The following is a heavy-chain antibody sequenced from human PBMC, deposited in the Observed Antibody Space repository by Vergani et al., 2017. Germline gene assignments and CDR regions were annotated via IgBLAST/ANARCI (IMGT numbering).Heavy chain of an antibody. CDR1: GFTFSSYA. D-gene: IGHD3-3*01. V-gene: IGHV3-48*03. Sequence: EVQLLESGGGLVQPGGSLRLSCAASGFTFSSYAMSWVRQAPGKGLEWVSYISSSGSTIYYADSVKGRFTISRDNAKNSLYLQMNSLRAEDTAVYYCARTGYDFWSGYYSSYWYFDLWGRGTLVTVSS. J-gene: IGHJ2*01. CDR3: ARTGYDFWSGYYSSYWYFDL. CDR2: ISSSGSTI.